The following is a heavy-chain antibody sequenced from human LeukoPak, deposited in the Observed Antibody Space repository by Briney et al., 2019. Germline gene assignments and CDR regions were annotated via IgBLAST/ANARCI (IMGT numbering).Heavy chain of an antibody. CDR3: AKKFGSSARYVGFDS. Sequence: GRSLRLSCAASGFTFSSYGMHWVRQAPGKGLDWVSVIGADSVTTYYAHSVKGRFTIARDNSKNTLYLQMNSLRAEDTAVYYCAKKFGSSARYVGFDSWGQGTLVTVSS. CDR1: GFTFSSYG. J-gene: IGHJ4*02. V-gene: IGHV3-23*01. CDR2: IGADSVTT. D-gene: IGHD6-19*01.